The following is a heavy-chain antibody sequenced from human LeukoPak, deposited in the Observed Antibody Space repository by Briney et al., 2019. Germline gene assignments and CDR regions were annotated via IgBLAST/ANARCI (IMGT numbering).Heavy chain of an antibody. CDR3: ARVPLDIVVVPAAIIGHYYYMDV. CDR2: IYTSGST. D-gene: IGHD2-2*02. Sequence: SETLSLTCTVSGGSISSGSYYWSWIRQPAGKGLEWIGRIYTSGSTNYNPSLKSRVTISVDTSKNQFSLKLSSVTAADTAVYYCARVPLDIVVVPAAIIGHYYYMDVWGKGTTVTVSS. J-gene: IGHJ6*03. V-gene: IGHV4-61*02. CDR1: GGSISSGSYY.